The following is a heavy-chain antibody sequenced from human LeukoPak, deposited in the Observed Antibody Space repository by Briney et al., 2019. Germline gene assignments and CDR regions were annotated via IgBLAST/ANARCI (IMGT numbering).Heavy chain of an antibody. J-gene: IGHJ6*02. CDR3: TSDRQGPKLYEMHV. CDR1: GFTFSTYW. D-gene: IGHD3-10*01. V-gene: IGHV3-7*01. Sequence: GGSLRLSCAASGFTFSTYWMSWVRQAPGKGLEWVANIRQVGSAKYYLDSVKGRFTISRDNAKNSLYVQMNSLRAEDTAVYSCTSDRQGPKLYEMHVWGQGTTVTVSS. CDR2: IRQVGSAK.